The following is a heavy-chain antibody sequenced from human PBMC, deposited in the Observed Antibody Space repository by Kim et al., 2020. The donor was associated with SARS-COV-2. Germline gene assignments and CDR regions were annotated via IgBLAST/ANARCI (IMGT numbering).Heavy chain of an antibody. CDR3: AKGRPLYSSSWYVYFDY. Sequence: GGSLRLSCAASGFTFSSYAMSWVRQAPGKGLEWVSAISGSGGSTYYADSVKGRFTISRDNSKNTLYLQMNSLRAEDTAVYYCAKGRPLYSSSWYVYFDYWGQGTLVTVSS. CDR1: GFTFSSYA. V-gene: IGHV3-23*01. CDR2: ISGSGGST. J-gene: IGHJ4*02. D-gene: IGHD6-13*01.